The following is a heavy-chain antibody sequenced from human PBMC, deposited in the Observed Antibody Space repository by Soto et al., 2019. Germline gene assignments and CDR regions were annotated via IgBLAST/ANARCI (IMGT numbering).Heavy chain of an antibody. D-gene: IGHD6-13*01. J-gene: IGHJ5*02. Sequence: GSGPTLVNPTETLTLTCTVSGFSLSNARMGVSWIRQPPGKALEWLAHIFSNDEKSYSTSLKSRLTISKDTSKSQVVLTMTNMDPVDTATYYCARIRAAAGTFPWFDPWGQGTLVTVSS. CDR2: IFSNDEK. V-gene: IGHV2-26*01. CDR1: GFSLSNARMG. CDR3: ARIRAAAGTFPWFDP.